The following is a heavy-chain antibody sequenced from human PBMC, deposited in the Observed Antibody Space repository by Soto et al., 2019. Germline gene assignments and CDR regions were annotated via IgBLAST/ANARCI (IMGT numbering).Heavy chain of an antibody. CDR1: GFTFSDYY. Sequence: QVQLVESGGGLVKPGGSLRLSCTASGFTFSDYYMSWIRQSPGKGLEWVSYISSSGSTIYYADSVKGKFTISRDNAKNAPYLKMNSLRAGDTAVYYCASDDGGSTGRQAFDIWGQGTMVSVSS. CDR2: ISSSGSTI. J-gene: IGHJ3*02. D-gene: IGHD6-19*01. CDR3: ASDDGGSTGRQAFDI. V-gene: IGHV3-11*01.